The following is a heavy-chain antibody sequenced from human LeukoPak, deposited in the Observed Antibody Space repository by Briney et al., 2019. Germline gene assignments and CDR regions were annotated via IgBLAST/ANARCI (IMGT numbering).Heavy chain of an antibody. Sequence: GGSLRLSCAASGFTFSSYWMHWVRQASGKGLVWVSRVNSDGSTTTYADSVKGRFTISRDNAKNSLYLQMNSLRAEDTAVYYCATQGRSAISGIWGQGTMVTVSS. CDR2: VNSDGSTT. CDR1: GFTFSSYW. V-gene: IGHV3-74*01. J-gene: IGHJ3*02. CDR3: ATQGRSAISGI. D-gene: IGHD3-3*01.